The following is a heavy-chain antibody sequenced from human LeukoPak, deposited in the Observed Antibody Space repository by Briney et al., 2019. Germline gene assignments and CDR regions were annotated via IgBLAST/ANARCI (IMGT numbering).Heavy chain of an antibody. Sequence: ASVKVSCKASGYTFTSYYMHWVRQAPGQGLEWMGIVNPSGGSTSYAQKFQGRVTMTRDMSTSTVYMELSSLRSEDTAVYYCARDRRRGVRGYYMDVWGKGTTVTVSS. CDR1: GYTFTSYY. CDR2: VNPSGGST. J-gene: IGHJ6*03. CDR3: ARDRRRGVRGYYMDV. V-gene: IGHV1-46*01. D-gene: IGHD3-10*01.